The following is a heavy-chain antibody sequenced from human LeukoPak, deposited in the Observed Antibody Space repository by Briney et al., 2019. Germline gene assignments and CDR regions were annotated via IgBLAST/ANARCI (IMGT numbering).Heavy chain of an antibody. CDR1: GGSISSSSYY. Sequence: SETLSLTCTVSGGSISSSSYYWGWIHQPPGKGLEWIGSIYYSGSTYYNPSLKSRVTISVDTSKNQFSLKLSSVTAADTAVYYCARVGGTMYYYYYMDVWGKGTTVTVSS. CDR2: IYYSGST. D-gene: IGHD4-23*01. V-gene: IGHV4-39*01. J-gene: IGHJ6*03. CDR3: ARVGGTMYYYYYMDV.